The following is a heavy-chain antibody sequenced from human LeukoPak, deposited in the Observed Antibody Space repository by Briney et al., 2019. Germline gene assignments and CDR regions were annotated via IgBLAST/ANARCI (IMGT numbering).Heavy chain of an antibody. CDR2: SRSKGHRYST. CDR3: ARGSYCSGGVCPAPFDS. J-gene: IGHJ4*02. V-gene: IGHV3-72*01. Sequence: GGSLRLSCAASGFSFSDYYMDWVRQVPGKGLEWIGRSRSKGHRYSTEYAASVRGRFTVSRDGSKDLLFLQMTSLKSEDTAVYYCARGSYCSGGVCPAPFDSWGQGSLVTVSS. CDR1: GFSFSDYY. D-gene: IGHD2-8*02.